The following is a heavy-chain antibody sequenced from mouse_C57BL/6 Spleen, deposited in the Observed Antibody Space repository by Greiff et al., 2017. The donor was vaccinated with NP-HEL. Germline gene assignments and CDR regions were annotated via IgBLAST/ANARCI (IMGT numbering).Heavy chain of an antibody. D-gene: IGHD1-1*01. CDR1: GYTFTSYW. Sequence: QVQLQQPGAELVMPGASVKLSCKASGYTFTSYWMHWVKQRPGQGLEWIGEIDPSDSYTNYNQKFKGKSTLTVDKSSSTAYMQLSSLTSEDSAVYYCARSDGSSPYYAMDYWGQGTSVTVSS. V-gene: IGHV1-69*01. CDR3: ARSDGSSPYYAMDY. J-gene: IGHJ4*01. CDR2: IDPSDSYT.